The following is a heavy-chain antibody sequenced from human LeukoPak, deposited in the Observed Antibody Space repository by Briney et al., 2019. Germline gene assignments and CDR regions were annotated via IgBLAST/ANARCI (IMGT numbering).Heavy chain of an antibody. D-gene: IGHD2-2*01. CDR2: INGDGSNT. V-gene: IGHV3-74*03. Sequence: GGSLRLSCAASGFTFSSHWMHWVRQAPGKGLVWVSRINGDGSNTTYADSVKGRFTISRDNAKNSLYLQMNSLRAEDTAVYYCARDRCSSTSCYVGHYYGMDVWGQGTTVTVSS. CDR1: GFTFSSHW. J-gene: IGHJ6*02. CDR3: ARDRCSSTSCYVGHYYGMDV.